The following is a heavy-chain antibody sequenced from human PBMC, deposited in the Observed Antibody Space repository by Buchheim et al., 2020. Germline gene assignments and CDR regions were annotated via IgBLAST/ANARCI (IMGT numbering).Heavy chain of an antibody. V-gene: IGHV3-30*18. CDR2: ISYDGSNK. J-gene: IGHJ4*02. Sequence: QVQLVESGGGVVQPGRSLRLSCAASGFTFSSYGMHWVRQAPGKGLEWVAVISYDGSNKYYADSVKGRFTISRDNSKNTLYLQMNSLRAEDTAVYYCAKDRLRYSGSPFDYWGQGTL. CDR1: GFTFSSYG. CDR3: AKDRLRYSGSPFDY. D-gene: IGHD1-26*01.